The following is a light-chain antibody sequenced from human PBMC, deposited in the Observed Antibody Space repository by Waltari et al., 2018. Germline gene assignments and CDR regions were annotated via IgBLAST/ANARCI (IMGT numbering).Light chain of an antibody. CDR2: YDA. CDR1: NIGTKN. Sequence: SYVLTQPPSVSVAPGKTADITCGGDNIGTKNVHWYQQKPGQAPVLVIYYDADRPSGTPERFSGSNSGNTATLTISRVDAGDEADYYCQVWDSRSEVVFGGGTRLTVL. CDR3: QVWDSRSEVV. J-gene: IGLJ2*01. V-gene: IGLV3-21*04.